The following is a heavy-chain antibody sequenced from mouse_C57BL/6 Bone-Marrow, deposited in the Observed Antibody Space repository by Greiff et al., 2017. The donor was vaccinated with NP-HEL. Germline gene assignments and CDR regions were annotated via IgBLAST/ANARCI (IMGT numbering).Heavy chain of an antibody. CDR1: GFSLTSYG. CDR3: ARNYYGSSYGYFDV. D-gene: IGHD1-1*01. J-gene: IGHJ1*03. V-gene: IGHV2-2*01. Sequence: QVQLQQSGPGLVQPSQSLSITCTVSGFSLTSYGVHWVRQSPGKGLEWLGVIWSGGSTDYNAAIISRLSISKDNSKSQVFFKMNSLQADDTAIYYCARNYYGSSYGYFDVWGTGTTVTVSS. CDR2: IWSGGST.